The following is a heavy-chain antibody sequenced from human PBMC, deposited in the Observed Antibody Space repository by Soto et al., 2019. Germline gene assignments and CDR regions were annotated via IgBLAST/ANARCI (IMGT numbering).Heavy chain of an antibody. CDR1: GGSISSSSYY. V-gene: IGHV4-31*03. J-gene: IGHJ6*02. CDR3: ARGRGGSGSNYYYGMDV. D-gene: IGHD3-10*01. Sequence: PSETLSLTCTVSGGSISSSSYYWSWIRQHPGKGLEGIGYIYYSGSTYYNPALKSRVTISVDTSKNQFSLKLSSVTAADTAVYYCARGRGGSGSNYYYGMDVWGHGTTVTVSS. CDR2: IYYSGST.